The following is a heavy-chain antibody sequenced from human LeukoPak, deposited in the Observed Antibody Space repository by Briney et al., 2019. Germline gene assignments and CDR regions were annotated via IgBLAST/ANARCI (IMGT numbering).Heavy chain of an antibody. CDR1: GFTFSSYA. J-gene: IGHJ6*02. CDR2: ISGSGGST. CDR3: AKDYYDSSGYYLYYYYYYGMDV. Sequence: GGSLRLSCAASGFTFSSYAMSWVRQAPGKGLEWVSAISGSGGSTYYADSVKGRFTISRDNSKNTLYLQMNSLRAEDTAVYYCAKDYYDSSGYYLYYYYYYGMDVWGQGTTVTVSS. V-gene: IGHV3-23*01. D-gene: IGHD3-22*01.